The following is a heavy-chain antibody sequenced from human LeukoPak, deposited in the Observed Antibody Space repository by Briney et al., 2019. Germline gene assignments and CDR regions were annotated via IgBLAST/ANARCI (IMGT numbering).Heavy chain of an antibody. Sequence: ASVKVSCKASGGTFSSYATSWVRQAPGQGREWMGWISAYNGNTNYAQKLQGRVTMTTDTSTSTAYMELRSLRSDDTAVYYCARVEGSTSPLDYWGQGTLVTVSS. CDR1: GGTFSSYA. D-gene: IGHD1-1*01. J-gene: IGHJ4*02. V-gene: IGHV1-18*01. CDR3: ARVEGSTSPLDY. CDR2: ISAYNGNT.